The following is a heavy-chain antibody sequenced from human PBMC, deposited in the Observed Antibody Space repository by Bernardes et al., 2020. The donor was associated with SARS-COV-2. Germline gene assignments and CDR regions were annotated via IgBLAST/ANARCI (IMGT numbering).Heavy chain of an antibody. Sequence: ASVKVSCKASGYTFTGNYMHWVRQAPGQGLEWMGWINPNSGGTSYAQKFQGRVTMTRDTSISTAYMELNRLKSDDTAVYYCARGGFPVYGDYFWYFDLWGRGTLVTVSS. CDR3: ARGGFPVYGDYFWYFDL. D-gene: IGHD4-17*01. CDR1: GYTFTGNY. J-gene: IGHJ2*01. V-gene: IGHV1-2*02. CDR2: INPNSGGT.